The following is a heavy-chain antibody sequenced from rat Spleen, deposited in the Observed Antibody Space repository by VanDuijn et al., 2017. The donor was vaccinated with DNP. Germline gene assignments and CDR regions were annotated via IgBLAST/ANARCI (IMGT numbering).Heavy chain of an antibody. Sequence: EVQLVESGGGLVQPGRSLKLSCAASGFTFSNYDMAWVRQGPATGLEWVASITPSGDNTYYRDSVKGRFTVSRDNAKSSLYLQMNSLRSEDTATYYCARDNYGGYYWGHGVMVTVSS. D-gene: IGHD1-11*01. CDR1: GFTFSNYD. CDR3: ARDNYGGYY. V-gene: IGHV5-25*01. CDR2: ITPSGDNT. J-gene: IGHJ2*01.